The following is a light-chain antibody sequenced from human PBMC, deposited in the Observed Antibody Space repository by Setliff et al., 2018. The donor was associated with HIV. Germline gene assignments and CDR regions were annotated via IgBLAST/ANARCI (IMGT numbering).Light chain of an antibody. CDR3: SSYAITNTLP. J-gene: IGLJ1*01. CDR2: EVR. CDR1: SSDVGGYSH. V-gene: IGLV2-14*01. Sequence: QSVLTQPASVSGSPGQSITISCTGTSSDVGGYSHVSWYQQHPGKAPKLIIYEVRNRPSGVSNLYSGSKSGNTASLTISGLRAEDEADYYCSSYAITNTLPFGTGTKVTVL.